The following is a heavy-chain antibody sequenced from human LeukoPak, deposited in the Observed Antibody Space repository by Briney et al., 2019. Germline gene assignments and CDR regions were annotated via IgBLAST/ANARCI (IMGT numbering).Heavy chain of an antibody. J-gene: IGHJ4*02. V-gene: IGHV5-51*01. CDR3: AMSIAAAGTSYKPEHEWYYFEY. CDR1: GYSFSRQS. D-gene: IGHD6-13*01. CDR2: IYPGDSDT. Sequence: GESLKISCKGPGYSFSRQSIGWVRHIPGKGMEWMGIIYPGDSDTIYITPFQCQVPISADKSISTAYLQWRCPTCSDTTMNYCAMSIAAAGTSYKPEHEWYYFEYWGQGTLVTVSS.